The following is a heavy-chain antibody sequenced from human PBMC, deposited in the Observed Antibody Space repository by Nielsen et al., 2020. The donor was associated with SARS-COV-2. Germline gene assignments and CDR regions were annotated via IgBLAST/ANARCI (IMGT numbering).Heavy chain of an antibody. D-gene: IGHD3-22*01. V-gene: IGHV3-23*01. CDR3: AKAPDYYDDYFDY. Sequence: GGSLRLSCRASGFSFSGYAMSWVRQAPGKGLEWVSALSGRGGTHYADFVKGRFTTSTDTSRTTLYLQMTSLRAEDTAVYYCAKAPDYYDDYFDYWGQGTLVTVSS. CDR1: GFSFSGYA. CDR2: LSGRGGT. J-gene: IGHJ4*02.